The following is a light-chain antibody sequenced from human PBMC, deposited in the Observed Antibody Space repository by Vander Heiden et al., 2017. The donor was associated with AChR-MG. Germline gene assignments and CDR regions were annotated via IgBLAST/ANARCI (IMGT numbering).Light chain of an antibody. CDR2: DVN. V-gene: IGLV2-14*01. CDR1: SNDVGGYSY. CDR3: SSYTSSSSLL. Sequence: QSALTQPASVSGSPGQSITISCTGTSNDVGGYSYVSWFQRHPGRAPKLMIYDVNKRPSGVSNRFSGSKSGYTASLTISGLQDEDEADYYCSSYTSSSSLLFGGGTKLTVL. J-gene: IGLJ2*01.